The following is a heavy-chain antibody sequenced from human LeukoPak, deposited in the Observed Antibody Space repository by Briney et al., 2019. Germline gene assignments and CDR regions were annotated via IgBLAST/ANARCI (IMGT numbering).Heavy chain of an antibody. V-gene: IGHV1-18*01. CDR3: ARSGDYDFWSGYWRGNAFDI. CDR1: GYTFTSYG. CDR2: ISAYNGNT. Sequence: ASVKVSCKASGYTFTSYGISWVRQAPGQGLEWMGWISAYNGNTNYAQKLQGRVTMTTDTSTSTAYRELRSLRSDDTAVYYCARSGDYDFWSGYWRGNAFDIWGQGTMVTVSS. J-gene: IGHJ3*02. D-gene: IGHD3-3*01.